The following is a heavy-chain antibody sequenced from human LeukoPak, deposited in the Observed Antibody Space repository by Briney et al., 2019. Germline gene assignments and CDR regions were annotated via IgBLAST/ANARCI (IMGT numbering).Heavy chain of an antibody. Sequence: ASVKVSCKASGYTFTSYGISWVRQAPGQGLEWMGWISAYNGNTNYAQKLQGRVTMTTDTSTSTAYMELRSLRSDDTAVYCCARGLEERWLQPREAFDIWGQGTMVTVSS. CDR2: ISAYNGNT. V-gene: IGHV1-18*04. D-gene: IGHD5-24*01. CDR3: ARGLEERWLQPREAFDI. J-gene: IGHJ3*02. CDR1: GYTFTSYG.